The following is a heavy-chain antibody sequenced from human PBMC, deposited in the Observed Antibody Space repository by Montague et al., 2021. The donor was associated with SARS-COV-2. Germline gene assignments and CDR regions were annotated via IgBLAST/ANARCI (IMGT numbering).Heavy chain of an antibody. CDR3: ARWRWQQSEFDY. D-gene: IGHD5-24*01. CDR2: ISGSGADI. J-gene: IGHJ4*02. CDR1: GFPFNSYT. V-gene: IGHV3-21*06. Sequence: SRRLSCSASGFPFNSYTMNWFRQAPGKGLEWVASISGSGADIYYAPSLKGRFTISRDNARNSLFLQMSSPRADDTALYYCARWRWQQSEFDYWGQGTLVTVSS.